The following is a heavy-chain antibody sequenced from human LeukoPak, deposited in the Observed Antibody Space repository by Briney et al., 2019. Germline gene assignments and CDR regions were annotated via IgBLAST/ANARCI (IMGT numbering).Heavy chain of an antibody. CDR2: IIPIFGIA. CDR3: ARDSGYSSPPGDY. Sequence: SVKVSCKASGGTFSSYAISWVRQAPGQGLEWMGRIIPIFGIANYAQKFQGRVTITADKSTSTAYMELSSLRSEDTAVYYCARDSGYSSPPGDYWGQGTLVTVSS. CDR1: GGTFSSYA. V-gene: IGHV1-69*04. J-gene: IGHJ4*02. D-gene: IGHD6-13*01.